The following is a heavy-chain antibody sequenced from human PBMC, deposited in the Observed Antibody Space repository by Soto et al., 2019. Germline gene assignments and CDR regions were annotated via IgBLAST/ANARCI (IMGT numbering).Heavy chain of an antibody. CDR1: GVTFSNYG. J-gene: IGHJ4*02. V-gene: IGHV3-23*01. Sequence: EVQLLESGGGLVQPGGSLRLSCAASGVTFSNYGMTWVRQAPGKGLEWVSAISGSGSSSFSADSVKGRFTISRDNSKNTLYLQMNSLRAEDTAVYYCARAVAGIMVATINYWGQGTLVTVSS. CDR3: ARAVAGIMVATINY. D-gene: IGHD5-12*01. CDR2: ISGSGSSS.